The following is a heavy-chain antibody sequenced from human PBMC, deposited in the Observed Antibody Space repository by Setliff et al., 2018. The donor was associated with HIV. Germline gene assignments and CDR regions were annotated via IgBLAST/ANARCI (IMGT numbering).Heavy chain of an antibody. CDR3: ARGYYDSRGYYYPFDY. CDR1: GFTFSSYS. D-gene: IGHD3-22*01. V-gene: IGHV3-21*01. Sequence: GGSLRLSCAASGFTFSSYSMNWVRQAPGKGLEWVSSISSSCSYIYYADSVKGRFTISRDNAKNSLYLQMNSLRAEDTAVYYCARGYYDSRGYYYPFDYWGQGTLVTVSS. J-gene: IGHJ4*02. CDR2: ISSSCSYI.